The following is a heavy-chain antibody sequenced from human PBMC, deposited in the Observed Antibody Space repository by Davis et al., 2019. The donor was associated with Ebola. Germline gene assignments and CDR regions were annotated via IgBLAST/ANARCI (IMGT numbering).Heavy chain of an antibody. CDR1: GYTLTELS. CDR2: FDPEDGET. J-gene: IGHJ6*02. Sequence: ASVKVSCKVSGYTLTELSMHWVRQAPGKGLEWMGGFDPEDGETIYAQKFQGRVTMTEDTSTDTAYMELSSLRSEDTAVYYCATDPGIAVAGTFYYYGMDVWGQGTTVTVSS. V-gene: IGHV1-24*01. CDR3: ATDPGIAVAGTFYYYGMDV. D-gene: IGHD6-19*01.